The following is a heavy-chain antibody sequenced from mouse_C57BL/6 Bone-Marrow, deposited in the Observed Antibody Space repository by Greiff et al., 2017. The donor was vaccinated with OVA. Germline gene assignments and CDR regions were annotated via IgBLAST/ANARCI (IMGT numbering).Heavy chain of an antibody. V-gene: IGHV1-50*01. CDR2: IDPSDSYT. Sequence: VQLQQPGAELVKPGASVKLSCKASGYTFTSYWMQWVKQRPGQGLEWIGEIDPSDSYTNYNQKLKGKPTLTVDTASSTAYMQLSSLTSEDSAVYYCARPNYYGSSSFAYWGQGTLVTVSA. J-gene: IGHJ3*01. D-gene: IGHD1-1*01. CDR1: GYTFTSYW. CDR3: ARPNYYGSSSFAY.